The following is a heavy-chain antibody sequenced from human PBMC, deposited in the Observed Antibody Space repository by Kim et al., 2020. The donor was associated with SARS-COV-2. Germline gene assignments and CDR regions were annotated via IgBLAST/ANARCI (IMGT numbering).Heavy chain of an antibody. V-gene: IGHV1-58*02. CDR3: AAVEATDTGGYYYYGQD. Sequence: SVKVSCKASGFTFTSSAMKWVRQARGQGLEWIGWIVIGIGNTNYAQKFQGRVTITTDMSTSTAYMELSSLRSEDTAVYYCAAVEATDTGGYYYYGQD. CDR2: IVIGIGNT. CDR1: GFTFTSSA. J-gene: IGHJ6*01. D-gene: IGHD2-8*02.